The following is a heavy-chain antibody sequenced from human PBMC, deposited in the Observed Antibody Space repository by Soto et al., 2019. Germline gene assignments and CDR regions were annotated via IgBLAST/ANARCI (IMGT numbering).Heavy chain of an antibody. J-gene: IGHJ4*02. D-gene: IGHD2-2*02. CDR2: IYYSGST. V-gene: IGHV4-30-4*01. CDR3: ARGKKMTTRRLYLDPKFDY. CDR1: GGSISSGDYY. Sequence: QVQLQESGPGLVKPSQTLSLTCTVSGGSISSGDYYWSWIRQPPGKGLEWIGYIYYSGSTYYNPSLKSRVTISVDTSKNQFSLKLSSVTAADTAVYYCARGKKMTTRRLYLDPKFDYWGQGTLVTVSS.